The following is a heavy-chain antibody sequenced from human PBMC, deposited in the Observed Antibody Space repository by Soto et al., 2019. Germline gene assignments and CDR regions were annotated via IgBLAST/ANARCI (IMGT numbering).Heavy chain of an antibody. CDR2: IYYIGST. V-gene: IGHV4-61*01. CDR1: GGSVSSGSYY. Sequence: PSETLSLTCTVSGGSVSSGSYYWSWIRQPPGKGLEWIGYIYYIGSTIYKPSLKSRVTITKDTSKNQVVLTMTNMDPVDTATYYCAHRLRDSSGYSFDYWGQGTLVTVSS. D-gene: IGHD3-22*01. CDR3: AHRLRDSSGYSFDY. J-gene: IGHJ4*02.